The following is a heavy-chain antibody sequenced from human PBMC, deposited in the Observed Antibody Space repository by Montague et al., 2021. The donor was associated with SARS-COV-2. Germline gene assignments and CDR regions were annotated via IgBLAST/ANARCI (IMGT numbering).Heavy chain of an antibody. V-gene: IGHV4-4*02. D-gene: IGHD3-10*01. Sequence: SETLSLTCAVYGGSISSSHWWSWVRQPPGKGLEWIGEIYHSGSTNYNPSLKSRVTISIDKSKNQFSLQLSSVTAADTAVYYCARAFRTYGYGGQYWYFDLWGRGTLVTVSS. CDR3: ARAFRTYGYGGQYWYFDL. J-gene: IGHJ2*01. CDR1: GGSISSSHW. CDR2: IYHSGST.